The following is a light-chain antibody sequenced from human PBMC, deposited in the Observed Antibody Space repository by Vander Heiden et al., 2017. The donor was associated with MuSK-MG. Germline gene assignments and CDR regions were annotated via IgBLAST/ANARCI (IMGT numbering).Light chain of an antibody. CDR2: GKN. Sequence: SSELTQDPAVSVALGQTVRITCHGDSLRSYYASWYQQKPGQAPVLVIYGKNNRPSGIPDRFSGSSSGNTASLTITGAQAEDEADYYCNSRDSSGNRWVFGGGTKLTVL. J-gene: IGLJ3*02. CDR1: SLRSYY. V-gene: IGLV3-19*01. CDR3: NSRDSSGNRWV.